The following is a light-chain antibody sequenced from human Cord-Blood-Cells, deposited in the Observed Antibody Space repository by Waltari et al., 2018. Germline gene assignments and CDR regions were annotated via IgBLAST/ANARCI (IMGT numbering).Light chain of an antibody. CDR2: DVS. V-gene: IGLV2-14*03. CDR1: NSDVGGSNY. J-gene: IGLJ3*02. Sequence: QSALTQPAPVSGSPGQSITISSTGTNSDVGGSNYVPWYQQHPRKAPKLMLYDVSNRPSGVSNRFSGSKSGNTASLTISGLQAEYEADYYCSSYTSSSTWVFGGGTKLTVL. CDR3: SSYTSSSTWV.